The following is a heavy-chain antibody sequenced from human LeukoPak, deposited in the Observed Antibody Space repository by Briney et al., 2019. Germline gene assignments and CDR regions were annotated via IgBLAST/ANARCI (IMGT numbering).Heavy chain of an antibody. J-gene: IGHJ5*01. CDR2: IYSGGST. CDR3: ARDRYSSGWFDS. D-gene: IGHD6-19*01. CDR1: GSTVNSNY. Sequence: GESLRLSCEVSGSTVNSNYMSWVRQAPGKGLEWVSVIYSGGSTYYADSVKGRFTISRDSSENTVYLQMNSLRAEDTAVYFCARDRYSSGWFDSWGQGTLVTVSS. V-gene: IGHV3-53*01.